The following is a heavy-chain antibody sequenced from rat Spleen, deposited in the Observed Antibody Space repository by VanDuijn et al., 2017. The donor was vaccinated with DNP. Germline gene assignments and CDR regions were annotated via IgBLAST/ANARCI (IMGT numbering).Heavy chain of an antibody. CDR1: GFKFNNYW. Sequence: EVQLVESGGGLVQPGGSLKLSCVGSGFKFNNYWMSWIRQVPGKGLEWVSSIFLTSASTYYSDSVKGRFTISRDDAENTLYLEMSSLMSEDTATYFCTRGRDYFDYWGQGVMVTVSS. J-gene: IGHJ2*01. CDR2: IFLTSAST. V-gene: IGHV5-31*01. CDR3: TRGRDYFDY.